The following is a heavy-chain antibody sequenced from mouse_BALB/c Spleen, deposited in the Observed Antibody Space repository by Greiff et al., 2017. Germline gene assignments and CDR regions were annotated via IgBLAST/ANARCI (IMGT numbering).Heavy chain of an antibody. CDR2: INPSSGYT. Sequence: QVQLKQSGAELARPGASEKMSCKASGYTFTSYTMHWVKQRPGQGLEWIGYINPSSGYTNYNQKFKDKATLTADKSSSTAYMQLSSLTSEDSAVYYCARRGSYAMDYWGQGTSVTVSS. CDR1: GYTFTSYT. V-gene: IGHV1-4*01. CDR3: ARRGSYAMDY. J-gene: IGHJ4*01.